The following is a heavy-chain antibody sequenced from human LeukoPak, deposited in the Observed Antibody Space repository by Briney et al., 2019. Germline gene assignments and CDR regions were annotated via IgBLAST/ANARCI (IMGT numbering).Heavy chain of an antibody. CDR2: ISGSGGRT. CDR1: GFTFSSYA. Sequence: GGSLRLSCAASGFTFSSYAMTWVRQAPGKGLEWVSVISGSGGRTDYAKSVKGRFTISRDNARNSLYLQMNSLRDEDTAVYYCVRDPGLDSWGQGTLVTVSS. CDR3: VRDPGLDS. J-gene: IGHJ4*02. V-gene: IGHV3-23*01.